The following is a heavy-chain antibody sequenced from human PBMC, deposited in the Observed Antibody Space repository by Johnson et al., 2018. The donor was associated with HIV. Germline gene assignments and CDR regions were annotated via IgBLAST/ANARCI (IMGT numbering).Heavy chain of an antibody. Sequence: MLLVESGGGVVRPGGSLRLSCAASGFTFDDYGMSWVRQAPGKGLEWVSVIYSGGNTNYVDSVKGRFTISRDNSKNTLYLQLNSLRADDTAVYFCAKANVSGSYWAFDIWGQGTMVTVSS. J-gene: IGHJ3*02. CDR2: IYSGGNT. CDR1: GFTFDDYG. CDR3: AKANVSGSYWAFDI. D-gene: IGHD3-10*01. V-gene: IGHV3-20*04.